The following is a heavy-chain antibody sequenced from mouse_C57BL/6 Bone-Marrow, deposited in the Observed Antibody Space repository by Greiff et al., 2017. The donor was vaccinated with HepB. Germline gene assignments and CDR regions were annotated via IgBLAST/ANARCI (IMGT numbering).Heavy chain of an antibody. J-gene: IGHJ3*01. D-gene: IGHD2-4*01. CDR3: ARQWDDYGGFAY. CDR2: INSDGGST. V-gene: IGHV5-2*01. CDR1: EYEFPSHD. Sequence: EVKLMESGGGLVQPGESLKLSCESNEYEFPSHDMSWVRKTPEKRLELVAAINSDGGSTYYPDTMERRFIISRDNTKKTLYLQMSSLRSEDTALYYCARQWDDYGGFAYWGQGTLVTVSA.